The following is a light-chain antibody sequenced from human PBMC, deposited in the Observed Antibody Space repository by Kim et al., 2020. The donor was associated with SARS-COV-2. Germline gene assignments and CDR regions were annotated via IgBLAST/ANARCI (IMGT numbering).Light chain of an antibody. CDR2: DAS. J-gene: IGKJ4*01. Sequence: SVGDRVTITCQASQDISNYLNWYQQKPGKAPKLLIYDASNLETGVPSRFSGSGSGTDFTFTISSLQPEDIATYYCQQYDNLPPELTFGGGTKVEI. V-gene: IGKV1-33*01. CDR3: QQYDNLPPELT. CDR1: QDISNY.